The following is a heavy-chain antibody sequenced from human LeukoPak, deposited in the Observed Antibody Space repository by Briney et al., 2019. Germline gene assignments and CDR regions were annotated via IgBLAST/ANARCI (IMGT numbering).Heavy chain of an antibody. Sequence: PGGSLRLSCAASGFTFSDYYMSWIRQAPGKGLEWVSYISSSSSYTNYADSVKGRFTISRDNAKNSLHLQMNSLRAEDTAVYYCAREGYCSSTSCQFDYWGQGTLVTVSS. J-gene: IGHJ4*02. CDR3: AREGYCSSTSCQFDY. D-gene: IGHD2-2*01. CDR1: GFTFSDYY. CDR2: ISSSSSYT. V-gene: IGHV3-11*06.